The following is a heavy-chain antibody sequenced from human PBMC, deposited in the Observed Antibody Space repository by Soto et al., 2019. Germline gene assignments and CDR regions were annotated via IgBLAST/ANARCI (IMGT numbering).Heavy chain of an antibody. D-gene: IGHD2-2*01. J-gene: IGHJ6*02. Sequence: SETLSLTCTVSGDFISSNVHHWGWIRQPPGKGLEWIAIISYSGSTYYNPSLGSRVTISVDTSKNQFSLRVTSVTVADTAVYYCARLGGYCSGTSTSCYGFYGMDVWGQGTTVTVS. CDR3: ARLGGYCSGTSTSCYGFYGMDV. V-gene: IGHV4-39*01. CDR2: ISYSGST. CDR1: GDFISSNVHH.